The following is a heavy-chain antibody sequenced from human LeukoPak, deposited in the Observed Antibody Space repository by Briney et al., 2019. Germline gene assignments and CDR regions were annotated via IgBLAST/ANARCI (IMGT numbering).Heavy chain of an antibody. D-gene: IGHD6-19*01. Sequence: GGSLRLSCAASGFTFSSYAMSWVRQAPGKGLEWVSAISGSGGSTYYADSVKGRFTISRDNSKNTLYLQMNSLRAEDTAVYYCAKSKAVAGTWAVDYWGQGTLVTVSS. V-gene: IGHV3-23*01. CDR2: ISGSGGST. J-gene: IGHJ4*02. CDR1: GFTFSSYA. CDR3: AKSKAVAGTWAVDY.